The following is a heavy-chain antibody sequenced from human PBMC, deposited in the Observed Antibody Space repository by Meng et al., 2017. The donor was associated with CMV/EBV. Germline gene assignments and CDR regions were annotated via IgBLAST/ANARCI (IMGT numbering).Heavy chain of an antibody. V-gene: IGHV2-5*02. J-gene: IGHJ5*02. CDR3: AHRGRIAAAGTDWFDP. Sequence: QITLKESGPTLVKPTQTLPLTCTFSGFSLSTSGVGVGWIRQPPGKALEWLALIYWDDDKRYSPSLKSRLTITKDTSKNQVVLTMTNMDPVDTATYYCAHRGRIAAAGTDWFDPWGQGTLVTVSS. D-gene: IGHD6-13*01. CDR1: GFSLSTSGVG. CDR2: IYWDDDK.